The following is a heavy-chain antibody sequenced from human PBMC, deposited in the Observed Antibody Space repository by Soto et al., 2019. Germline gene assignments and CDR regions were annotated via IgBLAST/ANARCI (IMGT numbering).Heavy chain of an antibody. CDR3: GRDPDVFGY. Sequence: QVQLVQSGAEVKKPGASVKVSCKASGYTFTSYGISWVRQAPGQGLEWMGWSSAYNGNTNYAQKLQGRVAMPTDTSARTAYMGLMSLSSDATAVSSFGRDPDVFGYWGQGTPGTVSS. J-gene: IGHJ4*02. V-gene: IGHV1-18*01. CDR2: SSAYNGNT. CDR1: GYTFTSYG.